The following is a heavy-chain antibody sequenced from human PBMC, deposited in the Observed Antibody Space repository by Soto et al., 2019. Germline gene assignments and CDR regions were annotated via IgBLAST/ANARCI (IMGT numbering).Heavy chain of an antibody. CDR1: GYSFTSYW. CDR2: IYPGDSDT. J-gene: IGHJ6*02. V-gene: IGHV5-51*01. Sequence: GESLKISCKGSGYSFTSYWIGWVRQMPGKGLEWMGIIYPGDSDTRYSPSFQGQVTISADKSISTAYLQWSSLKASDTAMYYCARQLSSSSWYARYYYYYGMDVWGQGTTVTVSS. D-gene: IGHD6-13*01. CDR3: ARQLSSSSWYARYYYYYGMDV.